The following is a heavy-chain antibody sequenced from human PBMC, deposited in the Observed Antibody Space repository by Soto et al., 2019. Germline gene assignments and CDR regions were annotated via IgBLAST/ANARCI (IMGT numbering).Heavy chain of an antibody. J-gene: IGHJ4*02. CDR2: FRSSGDGGTT. CDR1: GFTFSIYS. CDR3: AKKVNSGPGSQYFDY. Sequence: PGGSLRLSCAASGFTFSIYSMSWVRHAPGRGLEWVSGFRSSGDGGTTYYADSVKGRFTISRDNSKNTLFLQMNSLRAEDTAIYYCAKKVNSGPGSQYFDYWGQGTLVTVS. D-gene: IGHD3-10*01. V-gene: IGHV3-23*01.